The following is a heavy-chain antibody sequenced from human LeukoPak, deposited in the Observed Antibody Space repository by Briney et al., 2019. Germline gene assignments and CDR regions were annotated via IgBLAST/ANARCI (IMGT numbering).Heavy chain of an antibody. J-gene: IGHJ4*02. V-gene: IGHV1-69*04. D-gene: IGHD5-18*01. CDR1: GYTFTSYY. Sequence: SVKVSCKASGYTFTSYYMHWVRQAPGQGLEWMGRIIPILGIANYAQKFQGRVTITADKSTSTAYMELSSLRSEDTAVYYCAKVGTAISPHDYWGQGTLVTVSS. CDR3: AKVGTAISPHDY. CDR2: IIPILGIA.